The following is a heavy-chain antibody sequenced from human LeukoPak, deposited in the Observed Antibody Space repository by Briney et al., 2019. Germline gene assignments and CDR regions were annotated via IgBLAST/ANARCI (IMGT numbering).Heavy chain of an antibody. CDR2: IYPTSGDI. CDR3: ARAAIAVAGDYHYHYMDV. D-gene: IGHD6-19*01. CDR1: GYTFTGHY. V-gene: IGHV1-2*02. J-gene: IGHJ6*03. Sequence: GASVKVSRRASGYTFTGHYMHWVRQAPGQGLEWMGWIYPTSGDIDYSHIFEDRVTMTRDTSISTAYLELSGLRSDDRAVHYCARAAIAVAGDYHYHYMDVWGKGTTVTVSS.